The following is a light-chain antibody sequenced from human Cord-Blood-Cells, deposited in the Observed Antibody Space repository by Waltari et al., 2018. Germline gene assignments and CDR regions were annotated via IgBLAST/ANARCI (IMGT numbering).Light chain of an antibody. J-gene: IGLJ2*01. CDR2: KDS. CDR3: QSADSSGTYVV. CDR1: ALPKKY. Sequence: SFALTQPPSVSVSPGQTARIPCSGDALPKKYANWYQQRPGQAPVLVIYKDSERPSGIPERFSGSSSGTTVTLTISGVQAEDEADYYCQSADSSGTYVVFGGGTKLTVL. V-gene: IGLV3-25*02.